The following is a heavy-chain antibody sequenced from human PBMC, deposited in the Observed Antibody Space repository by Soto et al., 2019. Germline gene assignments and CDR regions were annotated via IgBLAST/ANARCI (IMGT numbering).Heavy chain of an antibody. CDR3: ARQVQSWSYYGMDV. V-gene: IGHV5-10-1*01. Sequence: GESLKISCKGSGYSFAGYWITWVRQKPGKGLEWMGRIDPSDSQTYYSPSFRGHVTISATKSITTAYLQWSSLRASDTAMYYCARQVQSWSYYGMDVWGQGTTVTVSS. CDR2: IDPSDSQT. D-gene: IGHD1-1*01. CDR1: GYSFAGYW. J-gene: IGHJ6*02.